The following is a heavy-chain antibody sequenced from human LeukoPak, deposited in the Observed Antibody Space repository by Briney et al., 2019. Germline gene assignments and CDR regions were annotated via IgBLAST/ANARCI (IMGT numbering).Heavy chain of an antibody. CDR2: IRSKAYGGTT. Sequence: PGRSLRLSCTASGFTFGDYAMSWVRQAPGKGLEWVVFIRSKAYGGTTEYAASVKGRFTISRDASKSIAYLQMNSLNTEHTAVYYCTRAYCGGDCYFQHWGQGTLVTVSS. D-gene: IGHD2-21*02. J-gene: IGHJ1*01. CDR1: GFTFGDYA. V-gene: IGHV3-49*04. CDR3: TRAYCGGDCYFQH.